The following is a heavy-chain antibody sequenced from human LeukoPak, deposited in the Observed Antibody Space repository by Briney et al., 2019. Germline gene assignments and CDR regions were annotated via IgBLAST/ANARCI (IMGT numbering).Heavy chain of an antibody. CDR3: VKGRRYDILAG. V-gene: IGHV3-30*18. Sequence: PGGSLRLSCAASGFTFSSYGMHWVRQAPGKGLEWVAIISYDGTKKYYAGSVKGRFTISRDNSNTTLFLQMNTLRPEDTAVYFCVKGRRYDILAGWGQGTLVTVSS. CDR1: GFTFSSYG. CDR2: ISYDGTKK. D-gene: IGHD3-9*01. J-gene: IGHJ4*02.